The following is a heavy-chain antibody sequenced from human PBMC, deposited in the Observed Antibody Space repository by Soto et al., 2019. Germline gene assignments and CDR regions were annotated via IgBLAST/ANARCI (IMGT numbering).Heavy chain of an antibody. CDR3: ARWGPDFDY. CDR2: IYHTGST. CDR1: GGSVSNINCF. V-gene: IGHV4-39*01. J-gene: IGHJ4*02. Sequence: PSETLSLTCTVSGGSVSNINCFWGWIRQPPGKGLEWIGSIYHTGSTYYNPSLKSRVTISVDTSKNQFSLKLSSVTAADTAVYYCARWGPDFDYWGQGTLVTVSS. D-gene: IGHD3-16*01.